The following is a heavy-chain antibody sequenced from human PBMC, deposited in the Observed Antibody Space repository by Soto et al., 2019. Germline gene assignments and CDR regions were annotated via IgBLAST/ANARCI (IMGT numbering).Heavy chain of an antibody. J-gene: IGHJ6*02. D-gene: IGHD5-12*01. CDR3: AKDLIHSGYAGMAV. CDR2: ISPDNGNT. V-gene: IGHV1-18*04. Sequence: VPVKASCKASGGTLNSYSLSWVRQDTGQGLEWMGWISPDNGNTNYAQKLQGRVTMTTDTSTSTAYMELRSLRSDDTAVYYRAKDLIHSGYAGMAVWVQGSTVTVSS. CDR1: GGTLNSYS.